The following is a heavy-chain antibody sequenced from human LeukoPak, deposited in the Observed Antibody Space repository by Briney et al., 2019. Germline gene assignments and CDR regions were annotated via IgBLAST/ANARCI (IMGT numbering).Heavy chain of an antibody. J-gene: IGHJ4*02. D-gene: IGHD2-15*01. V-gene: IGHV4-59*01. CDR1: GGSISSYY. CDR3: VRGGGRGGGGYFLDF. Sequence: SETLSLTCTVSGGSISSYYWNWIRQPPGKELEWIGYIYHSGSTNYNPSLKSRVTISVDTSKNQFSLRLSSVTAADTAVYYCVRGGGRGGGGYFLDFWAQEPLFPVS. CDR2: IYHSGST.